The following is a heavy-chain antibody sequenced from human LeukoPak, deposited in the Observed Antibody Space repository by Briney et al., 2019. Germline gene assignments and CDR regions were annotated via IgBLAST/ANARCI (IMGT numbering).Heavy chain of an antibody. CDR3: ARWSGTTGIYWYFDL. V-gene: IGHV4-59*01. Sequence: SETLSLTCSVPGGSISSYYGSWIRQPPGKGLELIGYIYYSWSTNYNPSLKSRVTISVDTSKNQFSLKLSSVPAADTAVYYCARWSGTTGIYWYFDLWGRGTLVTVSS. CDR1: GGSISSYY. CDR2: IYYSWST. D-gene: IGHD1-1*01. J-gene: IGHJ2*01.